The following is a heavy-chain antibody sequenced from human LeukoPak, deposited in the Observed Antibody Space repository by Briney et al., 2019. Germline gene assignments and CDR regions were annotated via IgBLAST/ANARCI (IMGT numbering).Heavy chain of an antibody. CDR3: AKDLSYGSNWFDP. J-gene: IGHJ5*02. V-gene: IGHV3-33*06. CDR2: IWYDGSKK. D-gene: IGHD5-18*01. CDR1: GFTFSSHG. Sequence: GRSLRLSCAASGFTFSSHGMHRVRQAPGKGLEWVALIWYDGSKKYYADSVKGRFTISRDDSKNTLYLQMNSLRAEDTAMYYCAKDLSYGSNWFDPWGQGTLVTVSS.